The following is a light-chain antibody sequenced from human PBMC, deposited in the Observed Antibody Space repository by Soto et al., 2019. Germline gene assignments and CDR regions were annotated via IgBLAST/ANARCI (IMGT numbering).Light chain of an antibody. J-gene: IGKJ4*01. Sequence: DIQMTQSPSTLSASVGDRVTITCRASQSISSWLAWYQQKPGKAPKLLIYDASSLESGVPSRFSGRGSGTEFTLTISSLQPDDFATYYCQQYNSYPPTFGGGTKVDIK. CDR3: QQYNSYPPT. CDR2: DAS. V-gene: IGKV1-5*01. CDR1: QSISSW.